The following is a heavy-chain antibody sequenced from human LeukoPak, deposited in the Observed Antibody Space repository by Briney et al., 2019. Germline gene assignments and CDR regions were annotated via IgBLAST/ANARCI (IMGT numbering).Heavy chain of an antibody. CDR2: INSDGSST. CDR3: AKDPAPGATNWFDP. D-gene: IGHD4/OR15-4a*01. J-gene: IGHJ5*02. CDR1: GFTFSSYW. Sequence: GGSLRLSCAASGFTFSSYWMHWVRQAPGKGLVWVSRINSDGSSTTYADSVKGRFTISRDNAKNTLYLQMNSLRADDTAVYYCAKDPAPGATNWFDPWGQGTLVTVSS. V-gene: IGHV3-74*01.